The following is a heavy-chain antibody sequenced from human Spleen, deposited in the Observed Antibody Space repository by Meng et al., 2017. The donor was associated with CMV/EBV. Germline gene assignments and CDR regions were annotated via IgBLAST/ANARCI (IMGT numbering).Heavy chain of an antibody. CDR2: SSVYNGNT. J-gene: IGHJ4*02. CDR1: GYTFTSYG. CDR3: ARVYDFWSPFDY. D-gene: IGHD3-3*01. V-gene: IGHV1-18*01. Sequence: CKAAGYTFTSYGISWVRQAPGQGVVWMGWSSVYNGNTNYPQRLQGRVTLTTDTSTSTAYMELRSLRSDDTAVYYCARVYDFWSPFDYWGQGTLVTVSS.